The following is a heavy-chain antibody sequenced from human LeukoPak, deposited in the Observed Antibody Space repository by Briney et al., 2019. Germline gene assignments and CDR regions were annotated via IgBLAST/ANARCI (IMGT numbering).Heavy chain of an antibody. CDR1: GGSISSSSYY. D-gene: IGHD3-3*01. Sequence: SETLSLTCTVSGGSISSSSYYWGWIRQPPGRGLEWIGSIYYSGSTYYNPSLKSRVTISVDTSKNQFSLKLSSVTAADTAVYYCARRLSYYDFWSGPHSGGMDVWGQGTTVTVSS. V-gene: IGHV4-39*01. J-gene: IGHJ6*02. CDR2: IYYSGST. CDR3: ARRLSYYDFWSGPHSGGMDV.